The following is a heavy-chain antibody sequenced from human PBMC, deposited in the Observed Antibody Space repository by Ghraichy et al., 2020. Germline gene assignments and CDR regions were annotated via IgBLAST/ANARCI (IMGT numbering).Heavy chain of an antibody. D-gene: IGHD4-17*01. CDR3: ARDRGVRVATETTSYYYYGMDV. CDR1: GASISSYY. Sequence: SQTLSLTCTVSGASISSYYWSWIRQSPGKGLEYIGFVSYSGGTKYNPSLKSRVTISLDTSKNQFSLRLSSVTAADTAVYYCARDRGVRVATETTSYYYYGMDVWGRGTTVTVSS. V-gene: IGHV4-59*01. CDR2: VSYSGGT. J-gene: IGHJ6*02.